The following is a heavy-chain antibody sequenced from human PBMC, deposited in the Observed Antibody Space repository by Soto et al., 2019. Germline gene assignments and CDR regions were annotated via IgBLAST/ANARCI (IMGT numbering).Heavy chain of an antibody. D-gene: IGHD6-19*01. CDR2: IRSKANGGAT. Sequence: GGSLRLSCTASGFTFGDYAMSWVRLAPGKGLEWVGFIRSKANGGATEYAASVRGRFYISRDDSKSVAYLQMNSLKTEDTAVYYCTGPYSSDWYGMTFDNWGQGTLVTVSS. V-gene: IGHV3-49*04. CDR1: GFTFGDYA. J-gene: IGHJ4*02. CDR3: TGPYSSDWYGMTFDN.